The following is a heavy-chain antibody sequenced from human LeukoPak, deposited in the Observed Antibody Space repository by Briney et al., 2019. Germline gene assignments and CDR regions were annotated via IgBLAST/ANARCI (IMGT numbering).Heavy chain of an antibody. Sequence: SVKVSCKASGGTFSSYAISWVRQAPGQGLEWMGGIIPIFGTANYAQKFQGRVTITADESTSTAYMELSSLRSEDTAVYYCARDRGPDGYSYGHMDYWGQGTLVTVSS. CDR1: GGTFSSYA. J-gene: IGHJ4*02. V-gene: IGHV1-69*01. CDR2: IIPIFGTA. CDR3: ARDRGPDGYSYGHMDY. D-gene: IGHD5-18*01.